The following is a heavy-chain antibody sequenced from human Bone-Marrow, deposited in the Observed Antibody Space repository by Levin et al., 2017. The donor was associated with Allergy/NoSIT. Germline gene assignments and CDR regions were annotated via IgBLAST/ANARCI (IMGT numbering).Heavy chain of an antibody. CDR3: AKDEYCSSSSCSGSRVYYYYMDV. CDR1: GFRFRSYA. Sequence: LSLTCAASGFRFRSYAMSWVRQAPGKGLEWVSALSTSGTSTYYADSVKGRFTISRDNSKNTMFLQMNSLRAEDTAVYYCAKDEYCSSSSCSGSRVYYYYMDVWGKGTTVIVSS. J-gene: IGHJ6*03. CDR2: LSTSGTST. V-gene: IGHV3-23*01. D-gene: IGHD2-2*01.